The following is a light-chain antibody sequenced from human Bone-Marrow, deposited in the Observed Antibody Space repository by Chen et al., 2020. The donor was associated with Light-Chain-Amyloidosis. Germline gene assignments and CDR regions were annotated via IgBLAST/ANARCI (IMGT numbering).Light chain of an antibody. Sequence: IVLTQSPATLSLSPGERATLSCRASQSISNFLAWYQQKPGLAPRLLIFDASKRATGIPARFSGTGSGTDFTLTSSSLEVEDFAVYYCQQRAAGPPLTFGGGTKVEIK. V-gene: IGKV3-11*01. CDR3: QQRAAGPPLT. J-gene: IGKJ4*01. CDR1: QSISNF. CDR2: DAS.